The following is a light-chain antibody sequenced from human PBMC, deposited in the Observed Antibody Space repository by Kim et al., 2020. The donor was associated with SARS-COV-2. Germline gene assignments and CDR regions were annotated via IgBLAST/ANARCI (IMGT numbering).Light chain of an antibody. V-gene: IGKV3-20*01. CDR1: QSVSSSY. Sequence: SPGESATLSCRASQSVSSSYLAWYQQKPGQAPRLLIYAASTWATGIPDRFSGSGSGTDFTLTISRLEPEDFAVYYCQQYGSSPWTFGQGTKVDIK. J-gene: IGKJ1*01. CDR2: AAS. CDR3: QQYGSSPWT.